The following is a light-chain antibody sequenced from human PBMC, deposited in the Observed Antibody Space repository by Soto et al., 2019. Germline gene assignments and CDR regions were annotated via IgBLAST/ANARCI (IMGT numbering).Light chain of an antibody. CDR2: AAS. J-gene: IGKJ1*01. V-gene: IGKV1-27*01. CDR1: PGIGNY. CDR3: QKYNSAPRT. Sequence: DIQMTQSPSSLSASLGDRVTITCRASPGIGNYLAWYQLQPGKVPKLLIYAASTLQSGAPSRFSGSGSGTSFTLTISSLQPEDVATYFWQKYNSAPRTFGQGTKVEI.